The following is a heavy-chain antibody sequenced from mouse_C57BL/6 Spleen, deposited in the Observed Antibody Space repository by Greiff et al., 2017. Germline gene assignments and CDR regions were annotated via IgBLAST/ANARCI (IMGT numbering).Heavy chain of an antibody. J-gene: IGHJ4*01. D-gene: IGHD2-1*01. CDR3: ARGIYYGNYGYAMDY. V-gene: IGHV1-69*01. CDR2: IDPSDSYT. Sequence: QVQLKQPGAELVMPGASVKLSCKASGYTFTSYWMHWVKQRPGQGLEWIGEIDPSDSYTNYNQKFKGKSTLTVDKSSSTAYMQLSSLTSEDSAVYYCARGIYYGNYGYAMDYWGQGTSVTVSS. CDR1: GYTFTSYW.